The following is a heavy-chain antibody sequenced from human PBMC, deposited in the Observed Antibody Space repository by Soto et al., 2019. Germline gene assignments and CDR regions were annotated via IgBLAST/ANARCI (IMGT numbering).Heavy chain of an antibody. CDR1: GYTFTSYY. Sequence: GASVKVSCKASGYTFTSYYMHWVRQAPGQGLEWMGIINPSGGSTSYAQKFQGRVTMTRDTSTSTVYMELSSLRSEDTAVYYCARDGSLGKPSGDYDYEGRAVGSQGTTVTVPS. CDR2: INPSGGST. CDR3: ARDGSLGKPSGDYDYEGRAV. J-gene: IGHJ6*02. D-gene: IGHD3-10*01. V-gene: IGHV1-46*01.